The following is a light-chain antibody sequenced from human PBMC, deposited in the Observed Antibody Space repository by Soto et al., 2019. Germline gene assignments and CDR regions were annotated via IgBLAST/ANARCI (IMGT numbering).Light chain of an antibody. V-gene: IGLV1-40*01. Sequence: QSVLTQPPSVSGAPGQRVTISCTGSGSNIGAGYDVHWYQQLPGTAPKLLIYGNSNRPSGVPDRFSGSKSGTSASLAITGLQAEEEADYYCQSYDSSLSAYVVFGGGTKLTVL. CDR1: GSNIGAGYD. J-gene: IGLJ2*01. CDR3: QSYDSSLSAYVV. CDR2: GNS.